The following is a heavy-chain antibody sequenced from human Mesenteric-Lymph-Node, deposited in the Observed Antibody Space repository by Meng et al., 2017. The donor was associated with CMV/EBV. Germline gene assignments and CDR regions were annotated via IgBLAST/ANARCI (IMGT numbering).Heavy chain of an antibody. Sequence: ASVKVSCKASGYSFTGYYIHWVRQAPGQGLEWMGWINPNSGGTKYAQKFQGRVTMTRDTSISTAYMELSRLRSADTAVYYCAGYCGGGSCYAWEFDYWGQGALVTVSS. V-gene: IGHV1-2*02. D-gene: IGHD2-15*01. CDR3: AGYCGGGSCYAWEFDY. J-gene: IGHJ4*02. CDR1: GYSFTGYY. CDR2: INPNSGGT.